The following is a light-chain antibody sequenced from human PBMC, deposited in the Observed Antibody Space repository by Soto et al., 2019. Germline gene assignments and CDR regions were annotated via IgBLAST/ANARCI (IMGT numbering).Light chain of an antibody. J-gene: IGKJ1*01. CDR1: QSVGSW. Sequence: DIQMTQSPSTLSASVGDRVTITCRASQSVGSWLAWYQQKPGKAPKLLIYKASSLESGVPSRFSGSGSGTEFSLTISSLQPDDFASYHCQQYGSSSPWTFGQVTKVEIK. CDR2: KAS. CDR3: QQYGSSSPWT. V-gene: IGKV1-5*03.